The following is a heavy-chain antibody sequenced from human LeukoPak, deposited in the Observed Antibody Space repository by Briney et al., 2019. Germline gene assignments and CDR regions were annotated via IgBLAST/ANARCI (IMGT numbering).Heavy chain of an antibody. CDR2: IWHDGNYK. D-gene: IGHD3-22*01. Sequence: PGGSLRLSCVASGLTFSNYNMHWVRQAPGKGLEWLAVIWHDGNYKYYVDSVEGRFTISRDNSKNTVYLQMNSLGAEDTAVYLCARDSDYYDSSAYSFRGGLHYDFWGRGTLVTASS. CDR3: ARDSDYYDSSAYSFRGGLHYDF. J-gene: IGHJ4*02. CDR1: GLTFSNYN. V-gene: IGHV3-33*01.